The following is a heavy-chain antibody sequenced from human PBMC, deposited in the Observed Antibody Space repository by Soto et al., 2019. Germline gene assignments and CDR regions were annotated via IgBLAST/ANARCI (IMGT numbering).Heavy chain of an antibody. J-gene: IGHJ6*02. CDR1: GFTFSSYW. V-gene: IGHV3-74*01. Sequence: PGGSLRLSCAASGFTFSSYWMHWVRQAPGKGLVWVSRINSDGSSTSYADSVKGRFTISRDNAKNTLYLQMNSLRAEDTAVYYCARVGSSGQDSYYYYGMDVWGQGTTVTVSS. D-gene: IGHD6-19*01. CDR3: ARVGSSGQDSYYYYGMDV. CDR2: INSDGSST.